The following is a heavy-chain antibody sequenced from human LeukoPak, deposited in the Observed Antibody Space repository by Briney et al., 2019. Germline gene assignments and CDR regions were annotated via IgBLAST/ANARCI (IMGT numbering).Heavy chain of an antibody. Sequence: GGSLRLSCAASGFTVSSNYMSWVRQAPGKGLEWGSVIYSGGTTYYADSVKGRFTISRDNSKNTLLLQMSRLRAEDTAVYYCARDQSSYAHAAHWGQGTLVTVSS. CDR3: ARDQSSYAHAAH. CDR1: GFTVSSNY. J-gene: IGHJ4*02. V-gene: IGHV3-66*01. D-gene: IGHD2-2*01. CDR2: IYSGGTT.